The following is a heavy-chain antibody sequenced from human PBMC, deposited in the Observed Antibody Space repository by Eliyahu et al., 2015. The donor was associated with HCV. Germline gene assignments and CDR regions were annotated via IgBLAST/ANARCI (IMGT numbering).Heavy chain of an antibody. J-gene: IGHJ3*02. Sequence: EVQLVESGGGLVKPGGSLRLSCAASGFTFSNAWMSWVRQAPGKGLEWVGRIKSKTDGGTTDYAAPVKGRFTISRDDSKNTLYLQMNSLKTEDTAVYYCTTDIGATYAFDIWGQGTMVTVSS. D-gene: IGHD1-26*01. V-gene: IGHV3-15*01. CDR1: GFTFSNAW. CDR3: TTDIGATYAFDI. CDR2: IKSKTDGGTT.